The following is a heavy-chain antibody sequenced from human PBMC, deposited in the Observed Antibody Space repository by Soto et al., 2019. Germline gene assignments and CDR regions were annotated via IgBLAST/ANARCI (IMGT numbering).Heavy chain of an antibody. CDR2: IDPSGRST. Sequence: QVQLVQSGAEVKKPGASVTVSCKASGYTFSNYYMHWVRQAPGQGLEWMGMIDPSGRSTTYAQMFQGRATMTRDTSTSTLYMELSSLRSEDTAVYYCARPHRDGSYWYFDLWGRGTLVTVSS. CDR1: GYTFSNYY. J-gene: IGHJ2*01. CDR3: ARPHRDGSYWYFDL. D-gene: IGHD5-12*01. V-gene: IGHV1-46*01.